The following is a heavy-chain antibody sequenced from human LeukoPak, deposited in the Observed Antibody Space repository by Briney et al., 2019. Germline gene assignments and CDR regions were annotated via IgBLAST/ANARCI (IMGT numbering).Heavy chain of an antibody. CDR1: GFTVSSYY. D-gene: IGHD3-10*01. Sequence: GGSLRLSCAASGFTVSSYYMSWVRQAPGKGLEWVSVIYSGGSTYYADSVKGRFTVSRDNSKNTLYLQMNSLRAEDTAVYYCAKGLGGFGEFYYWGQGTLVTVSS. J-gene: IGHJ4*02. V-gene: IGHV3-53*01. CDR2: IYSGGST. CDR3: AKGLGGFGEFYY.